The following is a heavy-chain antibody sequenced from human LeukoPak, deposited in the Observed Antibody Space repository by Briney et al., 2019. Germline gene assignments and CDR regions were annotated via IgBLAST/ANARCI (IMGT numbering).Heavy chain of an antibody. Sequence: PGESLKISCKGSGYSFTSYWIGWVRQMPGKGLEWMGIIYPGDSDTRYSPSFQGQVTISADKSISTAYLQWSSLKASDTAMYYCARPGIAARYDDAFDIWGQGTMVTVSS. CDR1: GYSFTSYW. CDR3: ARPGIAARYDDAFDI. D-gene: IGHD6-6*01. CDR2: IYPGDSDT. V-gene: IGHV5-51*01. J-gene: IGHJ3*02.